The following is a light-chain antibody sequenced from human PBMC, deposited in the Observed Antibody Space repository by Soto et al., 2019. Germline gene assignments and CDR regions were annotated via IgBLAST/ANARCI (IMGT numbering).Light chain of an antibody. J-gene: IGLJ2*01. CDR3: SSYTSSSTVV. V-gene: IGLV2-14*01. CDR2: EVS. CDR1: SSDVGGYNF. Sequence: QSALTQPASVSGSLGQSITISCTGTSSDVGGYNFVSWYQQHPGKAPKLMISEVSNRPSGVSNRFSGSKSGNTASLTISGLQAEDEADYYCSSYTSSSTVVFGGGTKVTVL.